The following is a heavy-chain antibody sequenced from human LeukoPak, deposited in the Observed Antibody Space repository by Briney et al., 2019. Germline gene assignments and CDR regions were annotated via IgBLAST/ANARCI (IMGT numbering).Heavy chain of an antibody. CDR3: AKWWYYDSSGSVDY. J-gene: IGHJ4*02. V-gene: IGHV3-23*01. D-gene: IGHD3-22*01. CDR1: GFTFSSYA. Sequence: PGGSLRLSCAASGFTFSSYAMSWVRQAPGKGLEWVSATSGSGGSTYYADSVKGRFTISRDNSKNTLYLQMNSLRAEDTAVYYCAKWWYYDSSGSVDYWGQGTLVTVSS. CDR2: TSGSGGST.